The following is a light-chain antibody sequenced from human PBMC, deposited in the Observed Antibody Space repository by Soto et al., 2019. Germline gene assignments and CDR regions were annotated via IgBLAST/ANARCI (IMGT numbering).Light chain of an antibody. Sequence: EIVLKQSPGTLSLSPRERATLSCRASQSVSSYLAWYQQKPGQAPRLLIYGASNRATGIPDRFSGSGSGTDFTLTISRLEPEDFAVYYCQQYGSSGTFGQGTKVDIK. CDR1: QSVSSY. J-gene: IGKJ1*01. CDR2: GAS. V-gene: IGKV3-20*01. CDR3: QQYGSSGT.